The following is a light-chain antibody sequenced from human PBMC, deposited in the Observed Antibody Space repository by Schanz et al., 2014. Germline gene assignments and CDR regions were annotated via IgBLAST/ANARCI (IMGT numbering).Light chain of an antibody. CDR2: DVS. CDR3: SSYTSIGTRV. V-gene: IGLV2-14*01. J-gene: IGLJ3*02. Sequence: QSALTQPASVSGSPGQSITISCTGSNSDVGGYNYVSWYQQHPGKAPKLMIYDVSNRPSGVSNRFSGSKSGNTASLTISGLQAEDEADYHCSSYTSIGTRVFGGGTKLTVL. CDR1: NSDVGGYNY.